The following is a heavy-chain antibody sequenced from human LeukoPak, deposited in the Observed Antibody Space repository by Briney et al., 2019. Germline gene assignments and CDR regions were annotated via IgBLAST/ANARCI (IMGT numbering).Heavy chain of an antibody. J-gene: IGHJ4*02. V-gene: IGHV4-59*12. CDR1: GGSISSYY. Sequence: SETLSLTCTVSGGSISSYYWSWIRQPPGKGLEWIGYSYYSGSTNYNPSLKSRVTISVDTSKNQFSLKLSSVTAADTAVYYCASETLGYCSGGSCSWSYWGQGTLVTVSS. CDR2: SYYSGST. CDR3: ASETLGYCSGGSCSWSY. D-gene: IGHD2-15*01.